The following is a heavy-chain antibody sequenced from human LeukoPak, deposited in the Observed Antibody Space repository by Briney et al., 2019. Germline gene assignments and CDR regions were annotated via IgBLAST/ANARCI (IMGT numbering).Heavy chain of an antibody. D-gene: IGHD4/OR15-4a*01. CDR2: MNPNSGNT. CDR3: AGVRSDYSHYYYYGMDV. Sequence: ASVKVSCKASGYTFTSYDINWVRQATGQGLEWMGWMNPNSGNTGYAQKFQGRVTMTRNTSISTAYMELSSLRSEDTAVYYCAGVRSDYSHYYYYGMDVWGQGTTVTVSS. J-gene: IGHJ6*02. V-gene: IGHV1-8*01. CDR1: GYTFTSYD.